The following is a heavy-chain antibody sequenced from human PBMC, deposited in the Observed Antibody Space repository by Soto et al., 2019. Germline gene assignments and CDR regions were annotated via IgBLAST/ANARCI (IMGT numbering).Heavy chain of an antibody. V-gene: IGHV1-69*02. J-gene: IGHJ6*03. Sequence: QVQLVQSGAEVKKPGSSVKVSCKASGGTFSSYTISWVRQAPGQGLEWMGRIIPILGIANYAQKFQGRVTLTADKSTSTAYMELSSLRSEDTAVYYCARVVTTDYYYMDVGGKGTTVTFSS. CDR2: IIPILGIA. D-gene: IGHD4-4*01. CDR3: ARVVTTDYYYMDV. CDR1: GGTFSSYT.